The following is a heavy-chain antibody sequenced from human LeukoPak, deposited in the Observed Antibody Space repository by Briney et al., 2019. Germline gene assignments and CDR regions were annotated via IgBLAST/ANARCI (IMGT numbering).Heavy chain of an antibody. CDR2: ISYDGSNK. Sequence: GGSLRLSCAASGFTFSSYAMHWVRQAPGKGLEWVAVISYDGSNKYYADSVKGRFTISRDNSKNTLYLQMNSLRAEDTAVYYCARAGGDLYYYDSSGFAYWGQGTLVTVSS. CDR3: ARAGGDLYYYDSSGFAY. V-gene: IGHV3-30-3*01. J-gene: IGHJ4*02. D-gene: IGHD3-22*01. CDR1: GFTFSSYA.